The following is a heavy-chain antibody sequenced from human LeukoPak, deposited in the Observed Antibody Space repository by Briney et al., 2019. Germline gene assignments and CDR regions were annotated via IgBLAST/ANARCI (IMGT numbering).Heavy chain of an antibody. CDR3: AGKRKPDYYGKDV. CDR1: GYTFTSYA. CDR2: INAGNDNT. Sequence: ASVKVSCKASGYTFTSYAMHWVRQAPGQRLEWMGWINAGNDNTKYSQKFQGRVTITRDTSASTAYMELSSLRSEDTAVYYCAGKRKPDYYGKDVWGKGTTVTVSS. V-gene: IGHV1-3*01. J-gene: IGHJ6*04. D-gene: IGHD4-23*01.